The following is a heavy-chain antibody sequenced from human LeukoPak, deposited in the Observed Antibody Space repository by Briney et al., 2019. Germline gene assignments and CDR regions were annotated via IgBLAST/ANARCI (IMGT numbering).Heavy chain of an antibody. Sequence: GGSLRLSCAASGFTFRGFAMSWVRQAPGKGLEWVSAISGDARSTYYADSLKGRFTISRDNSRNTLYLQVNSLSAEDTAVYYCAKVIVGAAGYFYGLDVWGQGTTVTVSS. J-gene: IGHJ6*01. D-gene: IGHD2-15*01. CDR2: ISGDARST. V-gene: IGHV3-23*01. CDR3: AKVIVGAAGYFYGLDV. CDR1: GFTFRGFA.